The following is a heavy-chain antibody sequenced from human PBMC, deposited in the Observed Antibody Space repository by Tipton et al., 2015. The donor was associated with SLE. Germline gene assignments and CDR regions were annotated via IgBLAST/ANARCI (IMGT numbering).Heavy chain of an antibody. J-gene: IGHJ4*02. CDR1: GGSISSYY. D-gene: IGHD5-12*01. CDR3: ARRHYSGPFDS. V-gene: IGHV4-59*12. Sequence: LRLSCTVSGGSISSYYWSWIRQPPGKGLEWIGSIFYTGSTYYNPSLKSRVSFSIDTSKHQFSLKLNSVTAADTAVYYCARRHYSGPFDSWGQGTLVTVSS. CDR2: IFYTGST.